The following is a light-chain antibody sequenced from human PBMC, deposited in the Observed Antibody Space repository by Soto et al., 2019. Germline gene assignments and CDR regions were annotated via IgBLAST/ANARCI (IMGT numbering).Light chain of an antibody. J-gene: IGLJ2*01. Sequence: QSVLTQPTSASGTPGQRVTISCSGSGSSIGTNTVNWYRQLPGTTPKLLIYGDNQRPSGVPDRFSGSKSGTSASLAISGLQSEDEAEYYCAAWDGSLNNVLFGRGTKLTVL. CDR1: GSSIGTNT. V-gene: IGLV1-44*01. CDR3: AAWDGSLNNVL. CDR2: GDN.